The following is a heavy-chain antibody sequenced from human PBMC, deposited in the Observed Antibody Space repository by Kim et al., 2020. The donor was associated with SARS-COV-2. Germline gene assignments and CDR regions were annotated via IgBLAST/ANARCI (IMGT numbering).Heavy chain of an antibody. V-gene: IGHV4-31*02. D-gene: IGHD5-18*01. J-gene: IGHJ6*02. Sequence: PSLKSRVTISVDTSKNQFSLKLSSVTAADTAVYYCARDTAMGRGYYGMDVWGQGTTVTVSS. CDR3: ARDTAMGRGYYGMDV.